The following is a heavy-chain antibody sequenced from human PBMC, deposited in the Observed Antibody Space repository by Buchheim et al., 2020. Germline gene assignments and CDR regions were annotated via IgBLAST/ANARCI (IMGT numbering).Heavy chain of an antibody. D-gene: IGHD3-16*01. J-gene: IGHJ4*02. CDR2: IYYSGST. CDR1: GGPISSYY. CDR3: ARARYDYVWGSPLFDY. V-gene: IGHV4-59*01. Sequence: QVQLQESGPGLVKPSETLSLTCTVSGGPISSYYWSWIRQPPGKGLEWIGYIYYSGSTNYNPPLKSRVTISVDTSKNQFSLKLSSVTAADTAVYYCARARYDYVWGSPLFDYWGQGTL.